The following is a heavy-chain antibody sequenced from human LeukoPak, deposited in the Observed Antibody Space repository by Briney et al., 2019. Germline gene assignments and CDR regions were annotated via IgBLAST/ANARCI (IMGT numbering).Heavy chain of an antibody. CDR2: IHYSGSS. D-gene: IGHD2-8*01. V-gene: IGHV4-59*03. CDR3: ALAPNSNWFDF. Sequence: KPSETLSLTCTVSGDSTSNFYWNWIRQSPGKGLEWIGNIHYSGSSVYNASLKSRGTISIDTSRRQFFLKLNSVTAADTAIYFCALAPNSNWFDFWGPGILVTVSS. J-gene: IGHJ5*01. CDR1: GDSTSNFY.